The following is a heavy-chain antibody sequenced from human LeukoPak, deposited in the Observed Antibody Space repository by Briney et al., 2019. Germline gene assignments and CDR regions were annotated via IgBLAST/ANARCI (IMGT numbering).Heavy chain of an antibody. CDR2: LSYSGST. D-gene: IGHD3-16*02. CDR3: ARELVSWFDP. J-gene: IGHJ5*02. V-gene: IGHV4-31*03. Sequence: SQTLSLTCTVSGGSISSGDYYWSWIRQYPGKGLEWIGYLSYSGSTYYNPSLKSRVTISLHTSKNQFSLKLSSVTAADTAVYYCARELVSWFDPWGQGTLVTVS. CDR1: GGSISSGDYY.